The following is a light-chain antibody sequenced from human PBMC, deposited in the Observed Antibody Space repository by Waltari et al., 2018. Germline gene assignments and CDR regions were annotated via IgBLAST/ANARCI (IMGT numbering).Light chain of an antibody. CDR2: QGT. CDR1: ELGDKY. CDR3: QAWDNFTVA. Sequence: SYELTQPPSVSVSPGQTASISCSGDELGDKYACWYRQKPGPSPVLVLYQGTKRPSGIPERFSGSTSGITATLTIRGTQPVDEADYYCQAWDNFTVAFGGGTKLSVL. V-gene: IGLV3-1*01. J-gene: IGLJ2*01.